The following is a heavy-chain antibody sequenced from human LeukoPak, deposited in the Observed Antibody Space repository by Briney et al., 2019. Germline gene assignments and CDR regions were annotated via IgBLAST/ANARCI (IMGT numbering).Heavy chain of an antibody. CDR2: IYSGGST. V-gene: IGHV3-53*01. Sequence: PGRSLRLSCAASGFTVSSNYMSWVRPAPRKWLEWVSVIYSGGSTYNAASMKGRFTISTDNSKNTPYLLMNSLTAEHPAVYYCARVSNQSNYDGMDVWGQGTTVTVSS. J-gene: IGHJ6*02. CDR1: GFTVSSNY. CDR3: ARVSNQSNYDGMDV. D-gene: IGHD1-14*01.